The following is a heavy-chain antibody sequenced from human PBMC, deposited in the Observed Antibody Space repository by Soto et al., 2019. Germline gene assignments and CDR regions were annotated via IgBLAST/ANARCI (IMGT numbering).Heavy chain of an antibody. CDR2: ISSSSSYI. CDR1: GFTFSSYS. Sequence: EVQLVESGGGLVKPGGSLRLSCAASGFTFSSYSMNWVRQAPGKGLEWVSSISSSSSYIYYADSVKGRFTISRDNAKNSLYLQMNSLIAEDTAVYYCARVGPVVLWFGVSGYFDLWGRGTLVTVSS. D-gene: IGHD3-10*01. CDR3: ARVGPVVLWFGVSGYFDL. V-gene: IGHV3-21*01. J-gene: IGHJ2*01.